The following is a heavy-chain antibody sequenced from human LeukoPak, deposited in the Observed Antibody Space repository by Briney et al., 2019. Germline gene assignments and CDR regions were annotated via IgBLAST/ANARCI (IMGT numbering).Heavy chain of an antibody. J-gene: IGHJ4*02. D-gene: IGHD3-16*02. Sequence: ASVKDSCKASRYTFTSYGISWVRQAPGQGLEWMGWISTYKNNTNYAQKLQGRVNMTTDTSTSTAYMELRSLGSDDTAVYYCARDPGSYRSDYWGQGTLVTVSS. V-gene: IGHV1-18*01. CDR2: ISTYKNNT. CDR3: ARDPGSYRSDY. CDR1: RYTFTSYG.